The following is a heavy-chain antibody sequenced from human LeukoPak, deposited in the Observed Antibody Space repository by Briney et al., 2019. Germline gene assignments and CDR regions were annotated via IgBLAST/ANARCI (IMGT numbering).Heavy chain of an antibody. CDR1: GFTFSSYW. J-gene: IGHJ3*02. D-gene: IGHD2-15*01. CDR2: INSDGSST. CDR3: ARPGYCSGDTCYVAFDI. V-gene: IGHV3-74*01. Sequence: GGSLRLSCAASGFTFSSYWMHWVRQAPGKGLVWVSRINSDGSSTSYADSVKGRFTIFRDNAKNTLYLPMNSLRAEDTAVYYCARPGYCSGDTCYVAFDIWGQGTMVTVSS.